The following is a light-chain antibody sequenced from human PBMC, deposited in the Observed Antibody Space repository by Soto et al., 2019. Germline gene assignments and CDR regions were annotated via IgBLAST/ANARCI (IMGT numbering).Light chain of an antibody. CDR3: QQYNSYSWT. V-gene: IGKV1-5*01. Sequence: DIQMTQSPSTLSASVGDKDTNTCRASQSISSWLAWYQQKLGKAPKLLIYDAFSLESGVSSRFSGSGSGTEFTLTISSLQPDDFATYYCQQYNSYSWTFGQGTKVDIK. J-gene: IGKJ1*01. CDR1: QSISSW. CDR2: DAF.